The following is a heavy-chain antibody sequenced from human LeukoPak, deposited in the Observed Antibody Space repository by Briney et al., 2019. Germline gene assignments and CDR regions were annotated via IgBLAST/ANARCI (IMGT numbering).Heavy chain of an antibody. V-gene: IGHV3-23*01. CDR2: TSDRGDYT. D-gene: IGHD1-26*01. Sequence: GGSLRLSCAASGFTFTSYSMSWVRQAPGKGLEWVSGTSDRGDYTYYADSVKGRFTISRDNSKNTLYLQMNSLRAEDTAVYYCARGGSQHEGFDYWGQGTLVTVSS. CDR3: ARGGSQHEGFDY. CDR1: GFTFTSYS. J-gene: IGHJ4*02.